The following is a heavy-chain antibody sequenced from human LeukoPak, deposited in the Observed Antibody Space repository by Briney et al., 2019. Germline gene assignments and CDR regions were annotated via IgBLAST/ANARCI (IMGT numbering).Heavy chain of an antibody. CDR1: GFTFSNAW. J-gene: IGHJ4*02. V-gene: IGHV3-15*01. D-gene: IGHD3-22*01. CDR2: IKSGTDGRAS. Sequence: GGSLRLSCAASGFTFSNAWMSWVRQAPGKGLEWLGRIKSGTDGRASDYSAPVKGRFTISRDDSKDTLYLQMNSLKTDDTAVYYCTTERYLYYYDSSGYSFWGLGTLVTVSS. CDR3: TTERYLYYYDSSGYSF.